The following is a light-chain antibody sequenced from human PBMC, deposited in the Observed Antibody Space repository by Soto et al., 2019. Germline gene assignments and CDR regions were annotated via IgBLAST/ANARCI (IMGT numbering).Light chain of an antibody. CDR2: DAS. Sequence: EIVLTQSPANLSLSPGERATLSCRASQSVSSYLAWYQQKHGQTPRLLIYDASNRATGIPVRFSGSGSGTDFTLTINSLEPEDFAVYYCQQRSHWPTFGQGTKLEI. V-gene: IGKV3-11*01. CDR3: QQRSHWPT. J-gene: IGKJ2*01. CDR1: QSVSSY.